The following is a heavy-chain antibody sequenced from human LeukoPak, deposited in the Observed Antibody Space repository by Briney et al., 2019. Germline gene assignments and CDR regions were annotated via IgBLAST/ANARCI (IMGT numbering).Heavy chain of an antibody. V-gene: IGHV4-34*01. J-gene: IGHJ3*02. Sequence: SETLSLTCAVYGGSFSGYYWSWIRQPPGKGLEWIGEINHSGSTNYNPSLKSRVTISVDTSKNQFSLKLSSVTPEDTAVYYCARVLPEVPDAFDIWGQGTMVTVSS. D-gene: IGHD1-14*01. CDR1: GGSFSGYY. CDR2: INHSGST. CDR3: ARVLPEVPDAFDI.